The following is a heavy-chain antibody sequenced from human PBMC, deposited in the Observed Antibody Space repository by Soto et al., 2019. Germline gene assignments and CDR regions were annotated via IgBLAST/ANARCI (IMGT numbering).Heavy chain of an antibody. D-gene: IGHD1-26*01. Sequence: EARLLESGGGLVEPGGSLRLSCVASGFTLSSYVTSWVRQAPGKGLEWVSGISAGSGSTHYADSVKGRFTISRDDSKNTLYLQMNILRVEDTALYYCSKGWGDYWGQGTVVTVSS. J-gene: IGHJ4*02. V-gene: IGHV3-23*01. CDR2: ISAGSGST. CDR1: GFTLSSYV. CDR3: SKGWGDY.